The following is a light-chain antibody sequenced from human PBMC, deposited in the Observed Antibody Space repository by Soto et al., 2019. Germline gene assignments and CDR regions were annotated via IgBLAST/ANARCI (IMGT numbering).Light chain of an antibody. CDR1: QGISNY. CDR3: QKYNSAPRIT. CDR2: AAS. V-gene: IGKV1-27*01. Sequence: DIQMTQSPSSLSASVGDRVTITCRASQGISNYLAWYQQKPGKVPKLLIYAASTLQSGVPSRFSGSGSGTDFNLTISSLQPEDVATSYCQKYNSAPRITFGPGTKVDIK. J-gene: IGKJ3*01.